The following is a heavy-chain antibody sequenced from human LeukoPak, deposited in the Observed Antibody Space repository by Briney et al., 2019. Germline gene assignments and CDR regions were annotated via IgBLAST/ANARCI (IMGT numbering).Heavy chain of an antibody. V-gene: IGHV3-23*01. D-gene: IGHD6-19*01. CDR3: AKSPQWMVPSWFDP. Sequence: GGSLRLSCAASGFTFSSNAMSWVRQAPGKGLEWVSGTSGSGGATYYADSVKGRFSISRDSSKNTLYLQMNSLRAEDTAIYYCAKSPQWMVPSWFDPWGQGTLVTVSS. J-gene: IGHJ5*02. CDR2: TSGSGGAT. CDR1: GFTFSSNA.